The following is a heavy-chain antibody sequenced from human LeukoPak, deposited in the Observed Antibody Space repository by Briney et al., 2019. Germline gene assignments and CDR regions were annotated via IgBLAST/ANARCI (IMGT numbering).Heavy chain of an antibody. V-gene: IGHV4-39*07. J-gene: IGHJ5*02. CDR3: ARDGGLQLPLGWFDP. Sequence: SETLSLTCAVSGGSISSNSYYWGWIRQPPGKGLEWIGSIYYSGNTYYNPSLKSRVTISIDTSKNQFSLKLSSVTAADTAVYYCARDGGLQLPLGWFDPWGQGTLVIVSS. D-gene: IGHD1-7*01. CDR1: GGSISSNSYY. CDR2: IYYSGNT.